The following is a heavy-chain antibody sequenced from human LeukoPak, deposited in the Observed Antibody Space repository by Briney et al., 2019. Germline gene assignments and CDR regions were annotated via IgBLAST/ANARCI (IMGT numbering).Heavy chain of an antibody. V-gene: IGHV3-11*04. CDR1: GFSFSDYY. CDR2: ISSDSNAM. J-gene: IGHJ4*02. CDR3: ATYYYDTSGYPAFDY. D-gene: IGHD3-22*01. Sequence: PGGSLRLSCAASGFSFSDYYMSWIRQAPGKGLEWLSYISSDSNAMHYADSVMGRFTISRYNAKNSLYLQMNSLRAEDTAVYYCATYYYDTSGYPAFDYWGQGTLVTVSS.